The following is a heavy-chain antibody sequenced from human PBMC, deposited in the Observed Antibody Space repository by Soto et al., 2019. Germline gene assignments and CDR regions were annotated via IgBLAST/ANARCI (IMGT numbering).Heavy chain of an antibody. CDR3: AREGNRIIDY. V-gene: IGHV3-21*01. J-gene: IGHJ4*02. CDR2: ISSGSNNI. D-gene: IGHD1-20*01. CDR1: GITFSSYT. Sequence: GSLRLSCAASGITFSSYTMNWVRQAPGKGLEWVSSISSGSNNIYNADSVRGRFTISRDNTKNSLFLQMSSLRAEDTAVYYCAREGNRIIDYWGQGTLVTVSS.